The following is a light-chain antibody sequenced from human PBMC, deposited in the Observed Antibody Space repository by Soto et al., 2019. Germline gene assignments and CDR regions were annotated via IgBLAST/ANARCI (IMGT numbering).Light chain of an antibody. V-gene: IGKV3-20*01. Sequence: EIVLTQSPGTLSLSPGERATLSCRASQSVSSFLAWYQQKPGQAPRLLIYGASSRATGIPDRFSGSGSETDFTLTISRLEPEDFAVYYCQQYGSSPFTFGGGTKVEIK. CDR2: GAS. CDR3: QQYGSSPFT. J-gene: IGKJ4*01. CDR1: QSVSSF.